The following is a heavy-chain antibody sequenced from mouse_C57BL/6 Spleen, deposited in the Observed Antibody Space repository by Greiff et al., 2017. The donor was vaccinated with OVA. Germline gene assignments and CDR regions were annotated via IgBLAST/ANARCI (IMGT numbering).Heavy chain of an antibody. D-gene: IGHD3-2*02. Sequence: QVTLKESGPGILQSSQTLSLTCSFSGFSLSTSGMGVSWIRQPSGKGLEWLAHIYWDDDKRYNPSLKSRLTISKDTSRNQVFLKITSVDTADTATYYCARIPDSSGLYYAMDYWGQGTSVTVSS. CDR2: IYWDDDK. J-gene: IGHJ4*01. CDR3: ARIPDSSGLYYAMDY. V-gene: IGHV8-12*01. CDR1: GFSLSTSGMG.